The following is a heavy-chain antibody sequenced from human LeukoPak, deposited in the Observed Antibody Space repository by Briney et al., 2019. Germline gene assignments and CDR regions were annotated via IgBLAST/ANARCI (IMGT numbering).Heavy chain of an antibody. CDR2: IYYSGST. V-gene: IGHV4-59*01. Sequence: SETLSLTCTVSGGSISSYYWSWIRQPPGKGLEWIGYIYYSGSTNYNPSLKSRVTISVDTSKNQFSLKVSSVTAADTAVYYCARGGRGAAAGFDYWGQGTLVTVSS. J-gene: IGHJ4*02. CDR3: ARGGRGAAAGFDY. D-gene: IGHD6-13*01. CDR1: GGSISSYY.